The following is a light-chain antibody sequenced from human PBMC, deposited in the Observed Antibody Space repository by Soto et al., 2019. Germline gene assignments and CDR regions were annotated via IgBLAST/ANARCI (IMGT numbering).Light chain of an antibody. CDR2: RTN. CDR1: SSNIGSNT. CDR3: AAWDESLNHPV. V-gene: IGLV1-44*01. J-gene: IGLJ2*01. Sequence: QSVLTQPPSASGTPGQRVTISCSGSSSNIGSNTVNWYQQLPGTAPKLLIFRTNQRPSGVPDRFSGSKSGTSASLAVSGLQSEDEADYYCAAWDESLNHPVFGGGTKVTVL.